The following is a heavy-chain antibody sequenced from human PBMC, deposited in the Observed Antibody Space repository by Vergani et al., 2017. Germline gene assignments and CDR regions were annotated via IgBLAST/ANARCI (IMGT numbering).Heavy chain of an antibody. CDR1: GYIFKNYY. D-gene: IGHD2-21*01. CDR3: ARSIGYCAGATCRAYYFDH. J-gene: IGHJ5*02. CDR2: LNPTTGHT. Sequence: VQLVQSGAEVRKPGASVTVSCTASGYIFKNYYIHWLRQATGQAFAWMGILNPTTGHTTSAQKFMGRVDMTRDPSTDTSTRTVQMTLSSLRSEDTAVYYCARSIGYCAGATCRAYYFDHWGQGTRVTVSS. V-gene: IGHV1-46*02.